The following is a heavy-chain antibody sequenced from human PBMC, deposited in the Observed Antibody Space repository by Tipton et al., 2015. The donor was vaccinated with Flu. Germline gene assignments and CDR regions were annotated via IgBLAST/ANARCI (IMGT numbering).Heavy chain of an antibody. V-gene: IGHV4-59*12. CDR2: ICYSGGT. Sequence: TLSLTCTVSGGSISSYYWSWIRQPPGKGLEWIGYICYSGGTNYNTSLKSRVTISVDTSKKQFSLKLRSATAADTAVYYCARVIAVVTAIGGDYDAFDMWGLGTLVTVSS. J-gene: IGHJ3*02. CDR3: ARVIAVVTAIGGDYDAFDM. CDR1: GGSISSYY. D-gene: IGHD2-21*02.